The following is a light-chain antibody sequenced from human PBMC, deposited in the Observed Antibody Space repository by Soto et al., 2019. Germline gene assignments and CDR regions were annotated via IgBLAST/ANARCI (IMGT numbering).Light chain of an antibody. CDR2: AAS. CDR1: QSISSY. J-gene: IGKJ2*01. CDR3: QQSYSTPHT. V-gene: IGKV1-39*01. Sequence: DIQMTQSPSSLSASVGDRVTITCRASQSISSYLNWYQQKPGKAPKLLIYAASSLQSRVPSTFSGSGSGTDFTLTISCLQPEDFATYYCQQSYSTPHTFGQGTKLEIK.